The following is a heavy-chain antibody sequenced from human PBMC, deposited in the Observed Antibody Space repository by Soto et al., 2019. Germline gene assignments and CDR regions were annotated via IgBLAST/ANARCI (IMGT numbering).Heavy chain of an antibody. D-gene: IGHD6-6*01. CDR1: GFTFNSFA. Sequence: GGSLRLSCAASGFTFNSFAMSWVRQAPGKGLEWVSGITGSGGTTYYADSVKGRFTSSRDNSMNTLYLQMNSLRAEDTALYYCAKDQSSTIAGRRGFDYWGQGALVTVSS. V-gene: IGHV3-23*01. CDR3: AKDQSSTIAGRRGFDY. J-gene: IGHJ4*02. CDR2: ITGSGGTT.